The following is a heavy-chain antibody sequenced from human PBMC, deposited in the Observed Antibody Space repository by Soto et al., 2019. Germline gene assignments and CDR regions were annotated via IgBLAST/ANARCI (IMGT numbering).Heavy chain of an antibody. CDR1: GASISSSDW. D-gene: IGHD5-18*01. Sequence: QVQLQESGPGLVMPSGTLSLTCSVTGASISSSDWWNWVRQPPGKGLECIGEIYHDGTNIYHPSLKSRVTMSVDESTNHFSLRLTSVTAADTAVYYCARDFKAANAAWDFDYWGRGTLVTVSS. V-gene: IGHV4-4*02. CDR3: ARDFKAANAAWDFDY. CDR2: IYHDGTN. J-gene: IGHJ4*02.